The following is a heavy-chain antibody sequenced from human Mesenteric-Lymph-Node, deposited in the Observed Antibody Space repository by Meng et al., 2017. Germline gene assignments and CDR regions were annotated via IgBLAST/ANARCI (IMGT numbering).Heavy chain of an antibody. Sequence: QVGLLQSGAEVKKPGASVTVSCKDSGYTFTGYYMHWVRQAPGQGLEWMGWINPNSGGTNYAQKFQGRVTMTRDTSISTAYMELSRLRSDDTAVYYCAREPYDSSGYYRFLDYWGQGTLVTVS. CDR1: GYTFTGYY. J-gene: IGHJ4*02. CDR2: INPNSGGT. D-gene: IGHD3-22*01. V-gene: IGHV1-2*02. CDR3: AREPYDSSGYYRFLDY.